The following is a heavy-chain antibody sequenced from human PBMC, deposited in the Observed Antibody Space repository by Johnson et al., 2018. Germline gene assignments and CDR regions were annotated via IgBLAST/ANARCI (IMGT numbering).Heavy chain of an antibody. CDR2: IGTAGDT. CDR1: GFTFSSYD. CDR3: ARATPLVKARWFGEEDYYYGMDG. J-gene: IGHJ6*02. D-gene: IGHD3-10*01. Sequence: VQLVQSGGGLVQPGGSLRLSCAASGFTFSSYDMHWVRQATGKGLEWVSAIGTAGDTYYPGSVKGRFTISRENAKNSLYLQMNSLRAGDTAVYYCARATPLVKARWFGEEDYYYGMDGWGQGTTVTVSS. V-gene: IGHV3-13*01.